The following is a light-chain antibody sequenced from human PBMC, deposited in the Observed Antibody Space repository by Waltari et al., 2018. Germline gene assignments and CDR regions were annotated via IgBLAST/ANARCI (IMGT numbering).Light chain of an antibody. CDR3: AVWDDSLTGQVI. V-gene: IGLV1-47*01. CDR2: RNN. Sequence: QSVLTQPPSASGTPGQRVTISCSGSSSNTGTYYVHWYHLLPGTAPKLLIYRNNQRPSGVPDRFSGSKSGTSASLAISGLRSEDEADYYCAVWDDSLTGQVIFGGGTKLTVL. J-gene: IGLJ2*01. CDR1: SSNTGTYY.